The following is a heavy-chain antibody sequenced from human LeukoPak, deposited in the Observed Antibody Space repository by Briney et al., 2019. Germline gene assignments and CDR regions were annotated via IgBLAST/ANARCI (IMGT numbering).Heavy chain of an antibody. J-gene: IGHJ4*02. D-gene: IGHD5-24*01. CDR2: ISSNGGST. V-gene: IGHV3-64*04. Sequence: GGSLRLSCAASGFTFSSYVMHWVRQAPGKGLEYVSTISSNGGSTYYADSVKGRFTISRDNSKTSLYLQMNSLRTEDTALYYCAKPVSTAGYNQGFDYWGQGTLVTVSS. CDR1: GFTFSSYV. CDR3: AKPVSTAGYNQGFDY.